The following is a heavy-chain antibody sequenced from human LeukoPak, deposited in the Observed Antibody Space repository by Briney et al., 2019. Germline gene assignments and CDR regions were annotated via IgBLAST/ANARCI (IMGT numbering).Heavy chain of an antibody. Sequence: SQTLSLTCTVSGGSISSGDYYWSWIRQPPGKGLEWIGYIYYSGSTYYNPSLKSRVTISVDTSKNQFSLKLSSVTAADTAVYYCAGGYYDSSGYRESRFGYYYYYGMDVWGQGTTVTVSS. J-gene: IGHJ6*02. CDR3: AGGYYDSSGYRESRFGYYYYYGMDV. CDR2: IYYSGST. D-gene: IGHD3-22*01. CDR1: GGSISSGDYY. V-gene: IGHV4-30-4*01.